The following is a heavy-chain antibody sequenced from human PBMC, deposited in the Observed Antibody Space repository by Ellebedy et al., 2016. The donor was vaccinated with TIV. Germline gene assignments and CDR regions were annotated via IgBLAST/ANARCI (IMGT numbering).Heavy chain of an antibody. CDR3: ARQGYRGYSYGATYTPFDY. V-gene: IGHV4-4*02. D-gene: IGHD5-18*01. CDR1: GGSISSSNW. Sequence: MPSETLSLTCDVSGGSISSSNWWSWVRQPPGKGLEWIGEIYHSGSTNYNPSLKSRVTISVDKSKNQFSLKLSSVTAADTAVYYCARQGYRGYSYGATYTPFDYWGQGTLVTVSS. CDR2: IYHSGST. J-gene: IGHJ4*02.